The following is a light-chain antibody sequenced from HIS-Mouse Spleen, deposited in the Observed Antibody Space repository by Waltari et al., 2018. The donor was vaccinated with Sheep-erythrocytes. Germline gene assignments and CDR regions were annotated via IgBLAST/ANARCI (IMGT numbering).Light chain of an antibody. V-gene: IGLV2-23*01. CDR2: EGS. CDR1: SSDVGSYNL. Sequence: QSALTQPASVSGSPGQSITISCTGTSSDVGSYNLVSWYQQHPGKAPKHMIYEGSKRRSSVSKRFSGSKSGNTASLAISGLQAEDEADYYCCSYAGSSTPWVFGGGTKLTVL. J-gene: IGLJ3*02. CDR3: CSYAGSSTPWV.